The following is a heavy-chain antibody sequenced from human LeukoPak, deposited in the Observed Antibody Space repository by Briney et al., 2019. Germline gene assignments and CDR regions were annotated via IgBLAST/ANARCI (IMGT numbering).Heavy chain of an antibody. Sequence: TGGSLRLSCAASGFTFSNAWMNWVRQAPGKGLEWVSSISSSNNYIYYADSVKGRFTISRDNAKNSLYLQMNSLRAEDTAVYYCARRSPNYYFDYWGQGTPVTVSS. CDR3: ARRSPNYYFDY. V-gene: IGHV3-21*01. CDR1: GFTFSNAW. J-gene: IGHJ4*02. CDR2: ISSSNNYI.